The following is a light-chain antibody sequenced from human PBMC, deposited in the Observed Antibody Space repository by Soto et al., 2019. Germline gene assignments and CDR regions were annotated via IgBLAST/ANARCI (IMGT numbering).Light chain of an antibody. Sequence: EIVLTQSPGTLSLSPGERATLSCRASQSVSSYLVWYQQKPGQAPRLLIYDASTRATGIPARFSGSGSGTDFTLTISRVEPEDSAVYYCQYRSSWPITFGGGTKVEI. CDR2: DAS. CDR3: QYRSSWPIT. V-gene: IGKV3-11*01. J-gene: IGKJ4*01. CDR1: QSVSSY.